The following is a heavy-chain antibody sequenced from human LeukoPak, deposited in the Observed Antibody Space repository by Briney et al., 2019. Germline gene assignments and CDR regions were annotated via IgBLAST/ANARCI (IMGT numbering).Heavy chain of an antibody. J-gene: IGHJ4*02. V-gene: IGHV1-24*01. D-gene: IGHD6-13*01. Sequence: ASVKVSCKASGYTFTSYYMHWVRQAPGKGLEWMGGFDPEDGETIYAQKFQGRVTMTEDTSTDTAYMELSSLRSEDTAVYYCATAPPIAAAAKFDYWGQGTLVTVSS. CDR3: ATAPPIAAAAKFDY. CDR1: GYTFTSYY. CDR2: FDPEDGET.